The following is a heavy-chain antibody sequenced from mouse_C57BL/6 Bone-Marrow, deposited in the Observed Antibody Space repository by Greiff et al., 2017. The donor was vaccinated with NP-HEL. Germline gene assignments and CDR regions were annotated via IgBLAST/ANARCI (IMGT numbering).Heavy chain of an antibody. CDR3: ARGVLRYYFDD. D-gene: IGHD1-1*01. CDR2: INYDGSST. Sequence: EVQLVESEGGLVQPGSSMKLSCTASGFTFSDYYMAWVRQVPEKGLEWVANINYDGSSTYYLDSLKSRFIISRDNAKNILYLQMSSLKSEDTATYYCARGVLRYYFDDWGQGTTLTVSS. CDR1: GFTFSDYY. J-gene: IGHJ2*01. V-gene: IGHV5-16*01.